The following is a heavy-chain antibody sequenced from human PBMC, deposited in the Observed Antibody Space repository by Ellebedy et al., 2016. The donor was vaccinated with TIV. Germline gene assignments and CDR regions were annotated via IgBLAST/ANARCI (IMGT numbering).Heavy chain of an antibody. D-gene: IGHD4-17*01. CDR3: AKGRGYGDYEIDY. CDR2: ISWNSGSI. V-gene: IGHV3-9*01. J-gene: IGHJ4*02. CDR1: GFTFSSYG. Sequence: SLKISXAASGFTFSSYGMHWVRQAPGKGLEWVSGISWNSGSIGYADSVKGRFTISRDNAKNSLYLQMNSLRAEDTALYYCAKGRGYGDYEIDYWGQGTLVTVSS.